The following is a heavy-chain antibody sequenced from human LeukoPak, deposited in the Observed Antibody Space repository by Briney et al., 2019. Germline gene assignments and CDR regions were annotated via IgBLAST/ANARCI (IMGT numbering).Heavy chain of an antibody. CDR3: SWSGEAD. CDR1: GSTFSSYW. Sequence: PGGSLRLSCAASGSTFSSYWMIWVRQAPGKGLEWVAHIRRDGSEKYYVDSVKGRFTISRDNVKNSVYLQMNSLRAEDTTVYYCSWSGEADWGQGNLVTVSS. D-gene: IGHD3-3*01. CDR2: IRRDGSEK. V-gene: IGHV3-7*01. J-gene: IGHJ4*02.